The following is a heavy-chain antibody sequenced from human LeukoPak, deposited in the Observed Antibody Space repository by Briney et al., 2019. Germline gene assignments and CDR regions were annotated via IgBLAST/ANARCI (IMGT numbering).Heavy chain of an antibody. CDR3: AKDSGYSYGLTPTYFGY. J-gene: IGHJ4*02. Sequence: GGSLRLSCAASGFTFDDYAMHWVRQAPGKGLEWVSGISWNSGSIGYADSVKGRFTISRDNAKNSLYLQMNSLRAEDTALYYCAKDSGYSYGLTPTYFGYWGQGTLVTVSS. CDR2: ISWNSGSI. D-gene: IGHD5-18*01. V-gene: IGHV3-9*01. CDR1: GFTFDDYA.